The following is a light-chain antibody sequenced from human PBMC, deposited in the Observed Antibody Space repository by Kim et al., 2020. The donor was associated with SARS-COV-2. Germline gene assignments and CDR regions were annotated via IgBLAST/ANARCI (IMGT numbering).Light chain of an antibody. Sequence: SLSAREIATLACRARHSVSSSLAWYQQKPGQAPRLLIYDASNRATGIPARFSGSGSGTDFTLTISSLEPEDFAVYYCQQRSNWLTFGGGTKVEIK. V-gene: IGKV3-11*01. J-gene: IGKJ4*01. CDR1: HSVSSS. CDR3: QQRSNWLT. CDR2: DAS.